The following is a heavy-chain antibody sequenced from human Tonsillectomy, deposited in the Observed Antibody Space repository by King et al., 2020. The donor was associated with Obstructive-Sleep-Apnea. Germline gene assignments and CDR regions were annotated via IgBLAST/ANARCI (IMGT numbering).Heavy chain of an antibody. J-gene: IGHJ6*02. Sequence: VQLVESGAEVKKPGESLRISCKGSGYSCTSYWISWVRQMTGKGLEWMGRMAPSDSYTNYSPSFQGHVTISADKSISTAYLQWSSLKASDTAMYYCARRDLYYYGMDVWGQGTTVTVSS. V-gene: IGHV5-10-1*01. CDR2: MAPSDSYT. CDR3: ARRDLYYYGMDV. CDR1: GYSCTSYW.